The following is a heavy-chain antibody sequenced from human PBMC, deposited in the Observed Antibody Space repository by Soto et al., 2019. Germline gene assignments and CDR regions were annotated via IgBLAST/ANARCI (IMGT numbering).Heavy chain of an antibody. Sequence: SETLSLTCTVSGGSISSYYWSWIRQPPGKGLEWIGYIYYSGSTNYNPSLKSRVTISVDTSKNQFSLKLSSVTAADTAVYYCARGGGGDILTGYSSCFDYWGQGTLVTVSS. CDR1: GGSISSYY. J-gene: IGHJ4*02. D-gene: IGHD3-9*01. CDR3: ARGGGGDILTGYSSCFDY. V-gene: IGHV4-59*01. CDR2: IYYSGST.